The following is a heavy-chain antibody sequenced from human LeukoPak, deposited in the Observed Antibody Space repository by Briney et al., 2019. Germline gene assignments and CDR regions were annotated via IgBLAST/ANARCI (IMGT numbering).Heavy chain of an antibody. J-gene: IGHJ4*02. CDR2: IYPGDSET. CDR1: GYTFTSYW. V-gene: IGHV5-51*01. Sequence: GESLKISCKASGYTFTSYWIGWGRQRPGKGLEWLGIIYPGDSETRYSPSLQGQVTLSADKSLSTAYLQWSSLKASDTAMYFCARAGPTIRFDWWGQGTLVTVSS. CDR3: ARAGPTIRFDW.